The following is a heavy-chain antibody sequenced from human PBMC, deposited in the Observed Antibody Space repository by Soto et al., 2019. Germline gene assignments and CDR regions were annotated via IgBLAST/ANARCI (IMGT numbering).Heavy chain of an antibody. D-gene: IGHD1-1*01. J-gene: IGHJ3*01. CDR3: ASWHEREHAYDV. V-gene: IGHV3-53*01. CDR2: LYDVDGS. CDR1: GLTVSGKKY. Sequence: LRLSCAAFGLTVSGKKYVAWVRQAPGKGLEWVSALYDVDGSFYADSVKGRFTTSSDSSKTTVYLQMNGLRPDDTAVYYCASWHEREHAYDVWGQGTTVTVSS.